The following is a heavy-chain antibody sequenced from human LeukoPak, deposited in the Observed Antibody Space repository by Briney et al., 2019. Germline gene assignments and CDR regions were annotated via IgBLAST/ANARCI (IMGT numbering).Heavy chain of an antibody. CDR3: ARARGYGDYVDY. CDR2: IDSCGST. V-gene: IGHV3-53*01. J-gene: IGHJ4*02. D-gene: IGHD4-17*01. CDR1: GFTVSSNY. Sequence: PGGSLRLSCAASGFTVSSNYMSWVRQAPGKGLEWVSVIDSCGSTYYADSVKGRFTISRDNSKNTLYLQMNSLRAEDTAVYYCARARGYGDYVDYWGQGTLVTVSS.